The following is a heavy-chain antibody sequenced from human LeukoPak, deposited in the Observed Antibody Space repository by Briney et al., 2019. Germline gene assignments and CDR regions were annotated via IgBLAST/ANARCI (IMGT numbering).Heavy chain of an antibody. J-gene: IGHJ6*02. CDR3: ARELVYCSSTSCRDYYGMDV. CDR2: IKQDGSEK. CDR1: GFTFSSYW. Sequence: GGSLRLSCAASGFTFSSYWMSWVRQTPGKGLEWVANIKQDGSEKYYVDSVKGRFTISRDNAKNSLYLQMNSLRAEDTAVYYCARELVYCSSTSCRDYYGMDVWGQGTTVTVSS. V-gene: IGHV3-7*01. D-gene: IGHD2-2*01.